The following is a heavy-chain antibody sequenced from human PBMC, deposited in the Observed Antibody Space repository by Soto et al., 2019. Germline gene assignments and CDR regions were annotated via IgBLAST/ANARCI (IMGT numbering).Heavy chain of an antibody. CDR1: GGSISSGDYY. D-gene: IGHD3-22*01. CDR2: IYYSGST. V-gene: IGHV4-30-4*01. CDR3: ARGVYYYDSSGYPDY. Sequence: SETLSLTCTVSGGSISSGDYYWSWIRQPPGKGLEWIGYIYYSGSTYYNPSLKSRVTISVDTSKNQFSLKLSSVTAADTAVYYSARGVYYYDSSGYPDYWGQGTLVTVSS. J-gene: IGHJ4*02.